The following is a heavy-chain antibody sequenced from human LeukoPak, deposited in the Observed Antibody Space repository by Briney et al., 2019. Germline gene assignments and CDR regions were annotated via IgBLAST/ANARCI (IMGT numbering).Heavy chain of an antibody. CDR2: ISGSGGST. V-gene: IGHV3-23*01. CDR1: GFTFNNYA. CDR3: AKESSGWYALDY. Sequence: GGSLRLSCAASGFTFNNYAMSWVRQAPGKGLEWVSAISGSGGSTYYADSVKGRFTISRDNSKNTLYLQMNSLRAEDTAVYYCAKESSGWYALDYWGQGTLVTVSS. J-gene: IGHJ4*02. D-gene: IGHD6-19*01.